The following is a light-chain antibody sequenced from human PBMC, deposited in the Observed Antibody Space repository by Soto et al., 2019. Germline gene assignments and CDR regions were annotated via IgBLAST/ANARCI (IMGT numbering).Light chain of an antibody. CDR3: CSFTNSYTWV. V-gene: IGLV2-14*01. CDR2: EVS. CDR1: SSDVGGYNY. J-gene: IGLJ3*02. Sequence: QSVLTQPASVSGSPGQSITISCTGTSSDVGGYNYVSWFQHHPGKVPKLMIYEVSHRPSGVSDRFSGSKSGTMASLTISGLQAEDEADYYCCSFTNSYTWVFGGGTQLTVL.